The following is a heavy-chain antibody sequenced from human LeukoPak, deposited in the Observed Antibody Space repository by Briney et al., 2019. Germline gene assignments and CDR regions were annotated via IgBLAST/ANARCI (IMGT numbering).Heavy chain of an antibody. Sequence: SVKVSCKASGFTFTSSAVQWVRQARGQRREWIGWIVVGSGNTNYAQKFQERVTITRDMSTSTAYMELSSLRSEDTAVYYCAAVNPGIAVADAGVAFDIWGQGTMVTVSS. CDR1: GFTFTSSA. J-gene: IGHJ3*02. CDR3: AAVNPGIAVADAGVAFDI. V-gene: IGHV1-58*01. CDR2: IVVGSGNT. D-gene: IGHD6-19*01.